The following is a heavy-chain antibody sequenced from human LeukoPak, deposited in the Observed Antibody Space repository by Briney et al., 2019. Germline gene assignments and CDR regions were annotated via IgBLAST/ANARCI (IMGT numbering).Heavy chain of an antibody. CDR3: ARDRRIPYGTDV. CDR2: ISSSSSYI. Sequence: PGGSLRLSCAASGFTFSSYSMNWVRQAPGKGLEWVSSISSSSSYIYYADSVKGRFTISRDNAKNSLYLQMNSLRAEDTAVYYCARDRRIPYGTDVWGQGTTVTVSS. CDR1: GFTFSSYS. V-gene: IGHV3-21*01. D-gene: IGHD2-2*02. J-gene: IGHJ6*02.